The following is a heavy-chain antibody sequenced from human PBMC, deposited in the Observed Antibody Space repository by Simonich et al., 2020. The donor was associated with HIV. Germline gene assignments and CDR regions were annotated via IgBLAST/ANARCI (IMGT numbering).Heavy chain of an antibody. D-gene: IGHD3-16*01. CDR3: ASGMMGFDY. CDR2: INPNIGGT. Sequence: QVHLVQSWAEVKKPGASVKVSCKASGYSFTGFYMHWVRQAPGQGLEWPGRINPNIGGTDYAQNFQGRVTLTSDTSISTAYMELSGLRSDDTAVYYCASGMMGFDYWGQGTLVTVSS. J-gene: IGHJ4*02. V-gene: IGHV1-2*06. CDR1: GYSFTGFY.